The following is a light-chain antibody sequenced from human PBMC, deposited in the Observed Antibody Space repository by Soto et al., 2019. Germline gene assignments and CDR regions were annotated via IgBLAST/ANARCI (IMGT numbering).Light chain of an antibody. J-gene: IGKJ4*01. CDR2: AAA. CDR3: QKCNGVPLT. V-gene: IGKV1-27*01. CDR1: QAISNY. Sequence: DIQMTQSPSSLSASVGDRVTITCRASQAISNYLGWYQQKPGKVPKLLIYAAATLQSGVPSRFSGSGSGTDFTLTISSLQPEDVVSYCCQKCNGVPLTFGGGTKVEIK.